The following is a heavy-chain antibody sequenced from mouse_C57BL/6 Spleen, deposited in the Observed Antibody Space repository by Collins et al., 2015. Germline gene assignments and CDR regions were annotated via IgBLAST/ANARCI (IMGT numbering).Heavy chain of an antibody. V-gene: IGHV1-7*01. J-gene: IGHJ3*01. CDR2: INPSSGYT. Sequence: GTGYINPSSGYTKYNQKFKDKATLTADKSSSTAYMQLSSLTYEDSAVYYCARGGTPFAYWGQGTLVTVSA. D-gene: IGHD3-3*01. CDR3: ARGGTPFAY.